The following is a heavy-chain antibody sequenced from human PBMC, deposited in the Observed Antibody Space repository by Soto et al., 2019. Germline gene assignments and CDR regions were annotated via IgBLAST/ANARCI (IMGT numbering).Heavy chain of an antibody. CDR2: IYYSGST. CDR1: GGSISSSSYY. D-gene: IGHD3-16*01. CDR3: ARSYDYVWGSDHDAFDI. J-gene: IGHJ3*02. Sequence: SETLSLTCTVSGGSISSSSYYWGWIRQPPGKGLEWIGSIYYSGSTYYNPSLKSRVTISVDTSKNQFSLKLSSVTAADTAVYYFARSYDYVWGSDHDAFDIWGQGTMVTVSS. V-gene: IGHV4-39*01.